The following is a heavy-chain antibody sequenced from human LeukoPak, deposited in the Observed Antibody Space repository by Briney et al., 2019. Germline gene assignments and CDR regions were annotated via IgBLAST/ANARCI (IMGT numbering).Heavy chain of an antibody. CDR3: ARTRAVSGLVMVTEGNWFDP. CDR2: MYYSGST. V-gene: IGHV4-38-2*01. D-gene: IGHD2-21*02. J-gene: IGHJ5*02. CDR1: GFTFSSYV. Sequence: GSLRLSCAASGFTFSSYVMNWVRQPPGKGLEWIGSMYYSGSTYYNPSLKSRVTISADTSKNQFSLKLTSVTAADTAVYYCARTRAVSGLVMVTEGNWFDPWGQGTLVTVSS.